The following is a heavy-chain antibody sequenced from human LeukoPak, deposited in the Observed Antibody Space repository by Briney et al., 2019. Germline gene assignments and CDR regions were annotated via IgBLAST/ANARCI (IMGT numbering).Heavy chain of an antibody. D-gene: IGHD1-26*01. V-gene: IGHV3-7*01. J-gene: IGHJ4*02. CDR2: IKQDGSEK. CDR3: ARHSGTYFDY. CDR1: GFTFSSYW. Sequence: GGSLRLSCGASGFTFSSYWMSWVRQAPGKGLEWVANIKQDGSEKYYVESVKGRFTISRDNARNSLFLQMNSLRAEDMAIYYCARHSGTYFDYWGPGTLVTVFS.